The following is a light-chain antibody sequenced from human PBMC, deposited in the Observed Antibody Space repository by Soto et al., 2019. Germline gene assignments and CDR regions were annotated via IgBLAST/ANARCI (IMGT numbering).Light chain of an antibody. CDR3: SSYTITAKRV. J-gene: IGLJ1*01. CDR2: EVS. CDR1: SSDIGGYDF. Sequence: QSALTQPASVSGSPGQSITISCTGTSSDIGGYDFVSWYQQHPGKAPKLMIYEVSNRPSGVSNRFSGSKSGNTASLTISGLRAEDEADYYCSSYTITAKRVCGTGTKVTV. V-gene: IGLV2-14*01.